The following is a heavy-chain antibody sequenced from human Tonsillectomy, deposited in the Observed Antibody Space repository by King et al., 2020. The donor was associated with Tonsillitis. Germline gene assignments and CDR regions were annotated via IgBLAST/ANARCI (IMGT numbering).Heavy chain of an antibody. CDR3: AREGRYCTTTSCYPGGLDV. CDR2: IWNDGSKK. Sequence: VQLVESGGGVVQPGRSLRLSCAASGFSFSTYGMHWVRQAPGKGLEWVALIWNDGSKKHCADSVKGRFTISRDNSRNTLNLQMDSLRAEDTAIYYCAREGRYCTTTSCYPGGLDVWGQGTTVTVSS. CDR1: GFSFSTYG. D-gene: IGHD2-2*01. V-gene: IGHV3-33*01. J-gene: IGHJ6*02.